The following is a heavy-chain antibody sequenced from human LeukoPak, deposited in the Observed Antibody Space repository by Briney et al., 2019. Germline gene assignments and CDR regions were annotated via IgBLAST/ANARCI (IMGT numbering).Heavy chain of an antibody. V-gene: IGHV3-11*01. Sequence: GGSLRLSCAASGFTFSNYYMSWIRQAPGEGPEWVSYISSSGSTIYYADSLKGRFTISRDNAKNSLYLQMNSLRAEDTAVYYCARAGWVDAFDIWGQGTMVTVSS. CDR3: ARAGWVDAFDI. J-gene: IGHJ3*02. CDR2: ISSSGSTI. D-gene: IGHD1-26*01. CDR1: GFTFSNYY.